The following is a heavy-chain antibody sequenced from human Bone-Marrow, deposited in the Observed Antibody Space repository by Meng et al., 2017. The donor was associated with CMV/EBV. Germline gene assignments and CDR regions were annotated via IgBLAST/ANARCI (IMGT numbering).Heavy chain of an antibody. CDR3: ARDNNWGPDY. CDR2: IHPHRGDT. V-gene: IGHV1-2*02. J-gene: IGHJ4*02. CDR1: GYTFTGYY. Sequence: ASVKVSCKASGYTFTGYYMYWVRQAPGQGLEWMGWIHPHRGDTNYAQQFQGRVTLTRDTSINTGYVELTRLTSDDTAVYYCARDNNWGPDYWGQGTLVTVSS. D-gene: IGHD7-27*01.